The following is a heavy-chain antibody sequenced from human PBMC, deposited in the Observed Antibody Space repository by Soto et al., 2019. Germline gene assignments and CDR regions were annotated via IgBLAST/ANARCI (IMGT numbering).Heavy chain of an antibody. Sequence: PGESLKISCKGSGYSFTSYWISWVRQMPGKGLEWMGIIYPGDSDTRYSPSFQGQVTISADKSISTAYLQWSSLKASDTAMYYCARHGSYYDSSGYYPDYWGQGTLVTVSS. CDR3: ARHGSYYDSSGYYPDY. CDR2: IYPGDSDT. J-gene: IGHJ4*02. V-gene: IGHV5-51*01. D-gene: IGHD3-22*01. CDR1: GYSFTSYW.